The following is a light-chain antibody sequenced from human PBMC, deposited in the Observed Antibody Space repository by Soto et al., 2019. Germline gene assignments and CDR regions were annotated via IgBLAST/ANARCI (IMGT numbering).Light chain of an antibody. CDR2: SNN. J-gene: IGLJ2*01. V-gene: IGLV1-44*01. Sequence: QSVLTQPPSASGTPGQRVTLACSGSSSNIGSNTVNWYQQLPGTAPKLLIYSNNQRPSWVPDRFSGSTSGTSASLAISGLQSEDEADYYCAAWDDSLNGPYVVFGGGTKLTVL. CDR3: AAWDDSLNGPYVV. CDR1: SSNIGSNT.